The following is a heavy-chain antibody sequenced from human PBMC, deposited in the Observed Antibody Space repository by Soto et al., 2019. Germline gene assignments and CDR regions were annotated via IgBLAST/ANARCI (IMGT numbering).Heavy chain of an antibody. D-gene: IGHD6-13*01. CDR2: INAGNGNT. V-gene: IGHV1-3*01. Sequence: GASVKVSCKASGYTFTSYAMHWVRQAPGQRLEWMGWINAGNGNTKYSQKFQGRVTITADKSTSTAYMELSSLRSEDTAVYYCARGAAADLDYWGQGTLVTVSS. CDR1: GYTFTSYA. CDR3: ARGAAADLDY. J-gene: IGHJ4*02.